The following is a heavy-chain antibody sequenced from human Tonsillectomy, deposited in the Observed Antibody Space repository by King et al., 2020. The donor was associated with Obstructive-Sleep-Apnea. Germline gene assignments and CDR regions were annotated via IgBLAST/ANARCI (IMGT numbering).Heavy chain of an antibody. D-gene: IGHD2-2*01. CDR3: ARMSARYCSRTNCYASTTLLFDH. CDR2: INAGNGNT. CDR1: GYTFTSYS. Sequence: QLVQSGAEVKKPGASVKVSCKASGYTFTSYSMHWVRQAPGQRLEWMGWINAGNGNTKYSQKFQGRVTITRDTSASTAYMELSSLRSEDTAVYYCARMSARYCSRTNCYASTTLLFDHWGQGTLVTVSS. V-gene: IGHV1-3*01. J-gene: IGHJ4*02.